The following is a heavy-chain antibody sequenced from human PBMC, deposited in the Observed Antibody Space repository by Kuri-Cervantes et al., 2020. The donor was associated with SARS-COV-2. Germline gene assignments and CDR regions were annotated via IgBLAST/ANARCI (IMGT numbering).Heavy chain of an antibody. CDR2: ISWDGGST. J-gene: IGHJ4*02. CDR3: AKDIWNSSSGPLDY. CDR1: GFTFSSYS. V-gene: IGHV3-43*01. Sequence: GESLKISCAASGFTFSSYSMHWVRQAPGKGLEWVSLISWDGGSTYYADSVKGRFTISRDNSKNSLYLQMNSLRTEDTALYYCAKDIWNSSSGPLDYWGQGTLVTVSS. D-gene: IGHD6-6*01.